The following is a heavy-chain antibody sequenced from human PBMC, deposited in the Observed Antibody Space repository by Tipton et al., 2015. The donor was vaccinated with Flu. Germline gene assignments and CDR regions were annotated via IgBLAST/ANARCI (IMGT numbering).Heavy chain of an antibody. CDR1: GYPISSDYY. Sequence: TLSLTCNVSGYPISSDYYWDWIRQTPGRGLEWIGSISHSGSAYYNPSLKSRASVAVDTSKNQFSLKLSSVTATDTAVYYCARHGYKYGTGWFDPWGQGALVTVSS. CDR3: ARHGYKYGTGWFDP. J-gene: IGHJ5*02. V-gene: IGHV4-38-2*02. D-gene: IGHD5-18*01. CDR2: ISHSGSA.